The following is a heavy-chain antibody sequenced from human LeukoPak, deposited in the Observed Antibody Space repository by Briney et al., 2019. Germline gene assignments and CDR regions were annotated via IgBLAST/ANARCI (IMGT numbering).Heavy chain of an antibody. V-gene: IGHV4-34*01. Sequence: SETLSLTCAVYGGSFSGYYWNWIRQPPGKGLEWIGEVNHSGSTSYNPSLKSRVTISVDTSKNQVSLKLSSVTAADTAVYYCARDLVLWYFDLWGRGTLVTVSS. CDR2: VNHSGST. J-gene: IGHJ2*01. D-gene: IGHD2-8*02. CDR1: GGSFSGYY. CDR3: ARDLVLWYFDL.